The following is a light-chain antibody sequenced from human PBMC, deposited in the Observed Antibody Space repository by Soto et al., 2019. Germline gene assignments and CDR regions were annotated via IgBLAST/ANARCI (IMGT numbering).Light chain of an antibody. V-gene: IGKV1-33*01. CDR1: QDITKY. J-gene: IGKJ2*01. CDR2: HSS. CDR3: QQYDSFPRT. Sequence: DILMTQSPSSLSASVGDRVTITCQASQDITKYLNWYQQKPGKAPKLLIYHSSNLETGVPSRFRGSGSGTHFSFTISSLQPEDIATYFCQQYDSFPRTFGQGTRLDLK.